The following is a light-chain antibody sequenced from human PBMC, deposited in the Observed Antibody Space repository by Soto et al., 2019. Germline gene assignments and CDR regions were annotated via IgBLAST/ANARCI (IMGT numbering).Light chain of an antibody. Sequence: DIQMTQSPTSLSASVGDRVTITCRASQGIRNFVAWYQQKPGKAPKLLIYAASTLQSVVPSRFSGSGFGTDFTLTINSLQPEHVATYSCQKYSSVPVFGPGTIVEIK. CDR2: AAS. J-gene: IGKJ3*01. CDR3: QKYSSVPV. CDR1: QGIRNF. V-gene: IGKV1-27*01.